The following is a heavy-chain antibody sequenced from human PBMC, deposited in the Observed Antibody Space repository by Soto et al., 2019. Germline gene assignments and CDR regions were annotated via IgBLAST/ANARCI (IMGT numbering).Heavy chain of an antibody. D-gene: IGHD6-13*01. CDR3: ARGGSSAWFRGLDY. Sequence: PGGSLRLSCAASGFTFSSYWMHWVRQAPGKGLVWVSRINSDGSTTTYADSVKGRFTISRDNAKNTLYLQMNSLRAEDTGVYYCARGGSSAWFRGLDYWGQGTLVTVSS. CDR2: INSDGSTT. V-gene: IGHV3-74*01. CDR1: GFTFSSYW. J-gene: IGHJ4*02.